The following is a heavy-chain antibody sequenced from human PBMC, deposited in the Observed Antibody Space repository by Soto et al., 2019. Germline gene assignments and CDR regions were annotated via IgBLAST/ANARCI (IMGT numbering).Heavy chain of an antibody. CDR2: IDPDGSDT. Sequence: PGGSLRLSCAASGFAFSRFPMHWVRQAPGKGLVWVSRIDPDGSDTTYADSVKGRFTISRDNAKNIVYLQMSSLRAEDTALYYFATMAGTYPYCGQGTLVPATS. V-gene: IGHV3-74*01. J-gene: IGHJ4*02. CDR3: ATMAGTYPY. D-gene: IGHD1-26*01. CDR1: GFAFSRFP.